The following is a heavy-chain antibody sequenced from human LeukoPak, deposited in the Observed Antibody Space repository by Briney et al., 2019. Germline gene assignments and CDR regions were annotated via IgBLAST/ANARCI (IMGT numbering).Heavy chain of an antibody. V-gene: IGHV3-30*02. D-gene: IGHD2-2*02. CDR3: AKGQDIVVVPAAITLGGFDI. CDR2: IWYDGSNK. CDR1: GLTFSSYG. Sequence: GGSLRLSCAASGLTFSSYGMHWVRQAPGKGLEWVAVIWYDGSNKYYADSVKGRFTISRDNSKNTLYLQMNSLRAEDTAVYYCAKGQDIVVVPAAITLGGFDIWGQGTMVTVSS. J-gene: IGHJ3*02.